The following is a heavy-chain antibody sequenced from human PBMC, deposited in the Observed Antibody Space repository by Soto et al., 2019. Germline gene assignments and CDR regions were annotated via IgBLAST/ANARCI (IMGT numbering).Heavy chain of an antibody. CDR1: GGSLSYGGYY. CDR3: ARDGHSNWNYFDP. V-gene: IGHV4-31*03. CDR2: IYYTGKT. J-gene: IGHJ5*02. Sequence: PSETLSLTCTVSGGSLSYGGYYWTWIRQYPGKCLEWIGYIYYTGKTYYNPSLKSRVSMSADSSKNQFSLKLTSVTAADTAVYYCARDGHSNWNYFDPWGQGTLVTVSS. D-gene: IGHD1-7*01.